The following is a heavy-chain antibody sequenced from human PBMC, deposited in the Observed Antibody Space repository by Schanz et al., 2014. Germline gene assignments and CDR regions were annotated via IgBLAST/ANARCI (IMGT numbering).Heavy chain of an antibody. CDR3: ARDHSCSMVRGVIIASYYYGMDV. CDR2: VIPILGVT. V-gene: IGHV1-69*08. J-gene: IGHJ6*02. CDR1: GGTFSRLT. D-gene: IGHD3-10*01. Sequence: QVQLVQSGADVKKPGSSVRVSCKASGGTFSRLTFSWVRQAPGQGLEWMGRVIPILGVTHYAQKFQGRVTMTIDPYTSTAYMKMRRLRPDNTAVVDCARDHSCSMVRGVIIASYYYGMDVWGQGTTVTVSS.